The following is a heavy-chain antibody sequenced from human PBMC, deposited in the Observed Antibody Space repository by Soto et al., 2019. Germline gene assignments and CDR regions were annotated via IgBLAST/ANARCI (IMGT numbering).Heavy chain of an antibody. CDR1: GYTFTGYY. V-gene: IGHV1-2*02. D-gene: IGHD3-3*01. Sequence: GASVKVSCKASGYTFTGYYVHWVRQAPGQGLEWMGWINPNSGGTNYAQKFQGRVTMTRDTSISTAYMELSRLRSDDTAVYYCARDSSKEGDFWSGYYPYYYYGMDVWGQGTTVTVSS. CDR3: ARDSSKEGDFWSGYYPYYYYGMDV. J-gene: IGHJ6*02. CDR2: INPNSGGT.